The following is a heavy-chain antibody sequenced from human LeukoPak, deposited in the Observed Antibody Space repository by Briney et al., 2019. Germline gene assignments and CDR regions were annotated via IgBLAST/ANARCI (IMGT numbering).Heavy chain of an antibody. CDR3: AKGGGGRLIYYYYMDV. J-gene: IGHJ6*03. Sequence: PGGSLRLSCAASGFTFDDYAMHWVRQAPGKGLEWVSGITWNSDNIEYADSVKGRFTISRDNAKNSLYLQMNSLRAKDMALYYCAKGGGGRLIYYYYMDVWGKGTTVTVSS. V-gene: IGHV3-9*03. D-gene: IGHD3-16*01. CDR1: GFTFDDYA. CDR2: ITWNSDNI.